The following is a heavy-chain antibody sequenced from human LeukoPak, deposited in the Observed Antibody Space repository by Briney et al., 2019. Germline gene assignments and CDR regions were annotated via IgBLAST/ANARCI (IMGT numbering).Heavy chain of an antibody. CDR2: INPNSGGT. V-gene: IGHV1-2*04. D-gene: IGHD3-22*01. CDR3: ARGPYYYDSSGYYCY. J-gene: IGHJ4*02. Sequence: ASVKVSCKASGYTFTGYYMHWVRQAPGQGIEWMGWINPNSGGTNYAQKFQGWVTMTRDTSISTAYMELSRLRSDDTAVYYCARGPYYYDSSGYYCYWGQGTLVTVSS. CDR1: GYTFTGYY.